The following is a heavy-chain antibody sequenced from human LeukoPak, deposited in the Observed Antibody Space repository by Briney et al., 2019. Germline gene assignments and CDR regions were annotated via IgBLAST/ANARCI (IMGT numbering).Heavy chain of an antibody. D-gene: IGHD3-9*01. V-gene: IGHV3-23*01. CDR3: AKRPSLLQYARNWFDP. CDR2: ISGSGGST. J-gene: IGHJ5*02. CDR1: GFTFSSYA. Sequence: GGSLRLSCAASGFTFSSYAMSWVRQAPGKGLEWVSAISGSGGSTYYADSVKGRFTISRDNSKNTLYLQMNSLRAEDTAVYYCAKRPSLLQYARNWFDPWGQGTLVTVSS.